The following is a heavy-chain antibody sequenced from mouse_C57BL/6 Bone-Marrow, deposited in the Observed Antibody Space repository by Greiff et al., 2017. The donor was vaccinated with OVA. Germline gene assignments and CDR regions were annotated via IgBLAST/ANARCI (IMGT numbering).Heavy chain of an antibody. D-gene: IGHD2-2*01. V-gene: IGHV14-4*01. J-gene: IGHJ1*03. CDR2: IDPENGDT. CDR1: GFNIKDDY. Sequence: VQLKESGAELVRPGASVKLSCTASGFNIKDDYMPWVKQRPEQGLEWIGWIDPENGDTEYASKFQGKATITADTSSNTAYLQLSSLTSEDTAVYYCTGLWYFDVWGTGTTVTVSS. CDR3: TGLWYFDV.